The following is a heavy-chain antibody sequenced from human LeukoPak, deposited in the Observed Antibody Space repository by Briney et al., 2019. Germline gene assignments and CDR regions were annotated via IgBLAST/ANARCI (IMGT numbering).Heavy chain of an antibody. CDR3: ARDSNIAVAGTGDY. CDR1: GFTFSSYS. D-gene: IGHD6-19*01. J-gene: IGHJ4*02. Sequence: GGSLRLSCAASGFTFSSYSMNWVRQAPGKGLEWVSYISSSSSTIYYADSVKGRFTISRDNAKNSLYLQMNSLRAEDTAVYYCARDSNIAVAGTGDYWGQGTLVTVSS. V-gene: IGHV3-48*04. CDR2: ISSSSSTI.